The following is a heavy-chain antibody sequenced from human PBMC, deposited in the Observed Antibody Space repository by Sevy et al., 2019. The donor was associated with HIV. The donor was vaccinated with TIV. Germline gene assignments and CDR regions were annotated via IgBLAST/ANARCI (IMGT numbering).Heavy chain of an antibody. CDR1: GFTFSSYW. CDR3: ARVPEYSSSWSDH. J-gene: IGHJ5*02. Sequence: GGSLRLSCAASGFTFSSYWMSWVRQAPGKGLEWVANIKQDGSEKYYVDSVTGRFTISRDNAKNSLYLQMNSLRAADTALYYCARVPEYSSSWSDHWGQGTLVTVSS. CDR2: IKQDGSEK. V-gene: IGHV3-7*03. D-gene: IGHD2-2*01.